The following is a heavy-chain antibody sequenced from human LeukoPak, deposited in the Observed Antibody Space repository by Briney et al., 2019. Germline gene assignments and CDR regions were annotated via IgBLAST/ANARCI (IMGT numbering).Heavy chain of an antibody. D-gene: IGHD2-15*01. CDR1: GFTFSSYA. Sequence: GGSLRLSCAASGFTFSSYAMSWVRQAPGKGLEWVSGISGSDGSTYYADSVEGRFTISRDYSKNTLYVQMNSLRAEDTAVYYCAKARGFCSGGSCYNPFDPWGQGTLVTVSS. J-gene: IGHJ5*02. CDR3: AKARGFCSGGSCYNPFDP. CDR2: ISGSDGST. V-gene: IGHV3-23*01.